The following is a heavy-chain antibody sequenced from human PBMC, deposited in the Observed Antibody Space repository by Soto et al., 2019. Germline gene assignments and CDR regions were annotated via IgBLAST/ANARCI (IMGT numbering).Heavy chain of an antibody. CDR1: GGSISSDY. V-gene: IGHV4-59*01. CDR2: IYYSGST. D-gene: IGHD3-22*01. CDR3: DSSGYYYKKGPYYFDY. Sequence: SETLSLTCTVSGGSISSDYWSWIRQPPGKGLEWIGYIYYSGSTNYNPSLKSRVTISVDTSKNQFSLKLSSVTAADTAVYYYDSSGYYYKKGPYYFDYWGQGTLVTVSS. J-gene: IGHJ4*02.